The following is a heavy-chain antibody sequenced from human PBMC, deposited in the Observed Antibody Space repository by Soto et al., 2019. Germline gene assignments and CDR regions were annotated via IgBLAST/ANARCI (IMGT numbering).Heavy chain of an antibody. Sequence: ASVKVSCKASGYTFPSSGMSWVRQATGQGLEWMGWMNPNSGNTGYAQKFQGRVTMTRNTSISTAYMELSSLRSEDTAVYYCARFGYDSSGYTEIGYWGQGTLVTVSS. D-gene: IGHD3-22*01. CDR2: MNPNSGNT. J-gene: IGHJ4*02. CDR1: GYTFPSSG. CDR3: ARFGYDSSGYTEIGY. V-gene: IGHV1-8*02.